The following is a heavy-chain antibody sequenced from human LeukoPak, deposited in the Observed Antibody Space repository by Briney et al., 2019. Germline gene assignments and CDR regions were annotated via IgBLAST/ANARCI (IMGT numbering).Heavy chain of an antibody. D-gene: IGHD6-13*01. Sequence: ASVKVSCKDSGYTFTGYYMHWVRQAPGQGLEWMGWINPNSGGTNYAQKFQGRVTMTRATSISTAYMRLSRLRSDDPAVDYGPRTADSSSWHVDYWGQGTLVTVSS. CDR3: PRTADSSSWHVDY. CDR1: GYTFTGYY. J-gene: IGHJ4*02. CDR2: INPNSGGT. V-gene: IGHV1-2*02.